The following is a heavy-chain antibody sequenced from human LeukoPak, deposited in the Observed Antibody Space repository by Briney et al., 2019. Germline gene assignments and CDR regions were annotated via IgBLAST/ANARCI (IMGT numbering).Heavy chain of an antibody. CDR3: ARGKRPVGSRVNWFDP. V-gene: IGHV4-34*01. D-gene: IGHD6-19*01. J-gene: IGHJ5*02. Sequence: SETLSLTCAVYGGSFSGYYWSWIRQPPGKGLGWIGEINHSGSTNYNPSLKSRVTISVDTSKNQFSLKLSSVTAADTAVYYCARGKRPVGSRVNWFDPWGQGTLVTVSS. CDR1: GGSFSGYY. CDR2: INHSGST.